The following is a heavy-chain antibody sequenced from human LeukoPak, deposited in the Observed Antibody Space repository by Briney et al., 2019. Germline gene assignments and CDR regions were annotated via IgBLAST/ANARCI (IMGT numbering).Heavy chain of an antibody. CDR1: GYTFTSYG. CDR3: ARDIAYCGGDCYSSFDY. CDR2: ISAYNGNT. V-gene: IGHV1-18*01. Sequence: PWASVKVSCKASGYTFTSYGISWVRQAPGQGLEWMGWISAYNGNTNYAQKLQGRVTMTTDTSTSTAYMELRSLRSDDTAVYYCARDIAYCGGDCYSSFDYWGQGTLVTVSS. D-gene: IGHD2-21*02. J-gene: IGHJ4*02.